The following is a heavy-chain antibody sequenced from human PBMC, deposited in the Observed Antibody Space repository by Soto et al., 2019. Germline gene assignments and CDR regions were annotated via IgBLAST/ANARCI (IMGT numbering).Heavy chain of an antibody. V-gene: IGHV4-59*01. Sequence: KPSETLSLTCTVSGGSISSYYWSWIRQPPGKGLEWIGYIYYSGSTNYNPSLKSRVTISVDTSKNQFSLKLSSVTAADTAVYYCARSIAAAGTDAWFDPWGQGTLVTVSS. D-gene: IGHD6-13*01. J-gene: IGHJ5*02. CDR2: IYYSGST. CDR3: ARSIAAAGTDAWFDP. CDR1: GGSISSYY.